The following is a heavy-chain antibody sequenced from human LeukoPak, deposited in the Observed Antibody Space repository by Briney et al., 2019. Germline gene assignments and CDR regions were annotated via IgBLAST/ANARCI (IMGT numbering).Heavy chain of an antibody. J-gene: IGHJ3*02. V-gene: IGHV3-9*01. CDR1: GFTFDDYA. CDR2: ISWNSGSI. CDR3: AKDISELVHNAFDI. D-gene: IGHD1-26*01. Sequence: AGGSLRLSCAASGFTFDDYAMHWVRQAPGKGLEWVSGISWNSGSIGYADSVKGRFTISRDNAKNSLYLQMNSLRAEDTALYYCAKDISELVHNAFDIWGQGTMVTVPS.